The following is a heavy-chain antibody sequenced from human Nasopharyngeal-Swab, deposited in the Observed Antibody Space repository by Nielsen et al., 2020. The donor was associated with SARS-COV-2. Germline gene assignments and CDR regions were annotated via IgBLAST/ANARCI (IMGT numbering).Heavy chain of an antibody. J-gene: IGHJ5*02. Sequence: ASVKVSCKASGYTFTGYYMHWVRQAPGQGLEWMGWINPNSGGTNYAQKFQGRVTMTRDTSISTAYMELSRLRSEDTAVYYCARDPRYSYGYSWFDPWGRGTLVTVSS. CDR2: INPNSGGT. CDR3: ARDPRYSYGYSWFDP. V-gene: IGHV1-2*02. D-gene: IGHD5-18*01. CDR1: GYTFTGYY.